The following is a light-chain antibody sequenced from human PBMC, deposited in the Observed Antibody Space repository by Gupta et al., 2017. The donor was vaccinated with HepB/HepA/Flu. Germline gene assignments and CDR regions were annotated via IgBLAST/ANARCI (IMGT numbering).Light chain of an antibody. CDR3: HQYYATPRT. CDR2: WAS. V-gene: IGKV4-1*01. J-gene: IGKJ1*01. CDR1: QSVLDISNNKNY. Sequence: DIVMTQSPDSLAVSLGERVTINCKSSQSVLDISNNKNYLSWYQQKPGQPPKLLLYWASTRASGVPDRFSGSGSGTDFTLTISCLQAEDVAVYYCHQYYATPRTFGQGTKVEIK.